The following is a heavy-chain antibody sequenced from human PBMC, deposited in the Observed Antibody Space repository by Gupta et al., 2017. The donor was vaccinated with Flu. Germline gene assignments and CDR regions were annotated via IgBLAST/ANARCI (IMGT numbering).Heavy chain of an antibody. CDR1: GGSISSGSYY. D-gene: IGHD3-10*01. V-gene: IGHV4-61*02. J-gene: IGHJ2*01. Sequence: QVQLQESGPGLVKPSQTLSLTCTVSGGSISSGSYYWSWIRQPAGKGLEWIGRIYTSGSTNYNPSLKSRVTISVDTYKNQFSLKLSSVTAADTAVYYCARRRPVRWFGEIIPTDWYCDRWGRGTRVTVSS. CDR2: IYTSGST. CDR3: ARRRPVRWFGEIIPTDWYCDR.